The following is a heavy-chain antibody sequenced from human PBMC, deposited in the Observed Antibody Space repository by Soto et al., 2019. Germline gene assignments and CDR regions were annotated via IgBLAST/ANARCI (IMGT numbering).Heavy chain of an antibody. CDR2: ISYDGSNK. CDR3: ARGGPNLTITIFGVVMSLDY. V-gene: IGHV3-30-3*01. CDR1: GFTFSSYA. D-gene: IGHD3-3*01. J-gene: IGHJ4*02. Sequence: GGSLRLSCAASGFTFSSYAMHWVRQAPGKGLEWVAVISYDGSNKYYADSVKGRFTISRDNSKNTLYLQMNSLRAEDTAVYYCARGGPNLTITIFGVVMSLDYWGQGTLVTVSS.